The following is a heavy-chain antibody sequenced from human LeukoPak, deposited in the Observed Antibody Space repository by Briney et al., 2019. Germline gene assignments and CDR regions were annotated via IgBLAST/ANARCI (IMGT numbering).Heavy chain of an antibody. D-gene: IGHD6-19*01. CDR2: IYYSGST. CDR3: ARGEYSSGWYLDY. J-gene: IGHJ4*02. CDR1: GGSISSYY. Sequence: PSETLSLTCTVPGGSISSYYWSWIRQPPGKGLEWIGYIYYSGSTNYNPSLKSRVTISVDTSKNQFSLKLSSVTAADTAVYYCARGEYSSGWYLDYWGQGTLVTVSS. V-gene: IGHV4-59*01.